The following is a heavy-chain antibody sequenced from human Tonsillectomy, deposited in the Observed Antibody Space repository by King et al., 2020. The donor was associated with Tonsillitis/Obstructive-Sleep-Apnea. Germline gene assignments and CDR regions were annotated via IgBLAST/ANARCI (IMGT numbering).Heavy chain of an antibody. J-gene: IGHJ3*02. CDR3: AKRPRIPILGVVIRDVFDI. D-gene: IGHD3-3*01. V-gene: IGHV3-43*02. CDR2: INGDGGNT. CDR1: GFTFDDYA. Sequence: VQLVESGGGVVQPGGSLRLSCAASGFTFDDYAMHWVRQATGKGLEWVSLINGDGGNTYYADSVKGRFTISRDNSKNSLYLQLNSLRTEDTALYYCAKRPRIPILGVVIRDVFDIWGQGTMVTVSS.